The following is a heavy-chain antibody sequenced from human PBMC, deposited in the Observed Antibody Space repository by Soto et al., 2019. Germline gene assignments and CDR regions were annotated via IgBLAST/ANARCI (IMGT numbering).Heavy chain of an antibody. D-gene: IGHD2-2*01. V-gene: IGHV3-48*03. J-gene: IGHJ3*01. CDR2: IHPGGQII. Sequence: GGSLRLSCAASGFTFSSSEMYWVRRAPGKGLEWVSYIHPGGQIIFYADSVKGRFTISRDNAKNSVYLQMNNLRAEDTAVYYCARRGSSWGQGTMGTVSS. CDR1: GFTFSSSE. CDR3: ARRGSS.